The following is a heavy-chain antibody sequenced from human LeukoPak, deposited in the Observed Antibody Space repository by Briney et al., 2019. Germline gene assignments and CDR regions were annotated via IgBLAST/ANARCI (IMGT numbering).Heavy chain of an antibody. V-gene: IGHV4-59*08. Sequence: SETLSLTCTVSGGSISSYYWSWIRQPPGKGLEWIWYIYYSGSTNYNPSLKSRVTISVDTSKNQFSLKLSSVTAADTAVYYCARHLGGKTYWYFDLWGRGTLVTVSS. D-gene: IGHD4-23*01. CDR1: GGSISSYY. J-gene: IGHJ2*01. CDR3: ARHLGGKTYWYFDL. CDR2: IYYSGST.